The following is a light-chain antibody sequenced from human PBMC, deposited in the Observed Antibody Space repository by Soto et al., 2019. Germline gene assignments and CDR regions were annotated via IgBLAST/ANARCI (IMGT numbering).Light chain of an antibody. J-gene: IGKJ4*01. CDR3: QQYHNWPPVT. Sequence: EIVLTQSPATLSVSPWEGATLSCRASQSISSNLAWYQQKPGQAPRLLIYGASTRATGIPARFSGSGSGTEFTLTISSLQSEDFAIFYCQQYHNWPPVTFGGGTKVDIK. CDR1: QSISSN. CDR2: GAS. V-gene: IGKV3-15*01.